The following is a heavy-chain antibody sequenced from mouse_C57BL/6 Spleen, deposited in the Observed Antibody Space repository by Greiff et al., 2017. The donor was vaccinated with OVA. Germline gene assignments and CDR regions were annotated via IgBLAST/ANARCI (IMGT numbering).Heavy chain of an antibody. J-gene: IGHJ2*01. Sequence: EVMLVESGGGLVKPGGSLKLSCAASGFTFSSYAMSWVRQTPEKRLEWVATISDGGSYTYYPDNVKGRFTISRDNAKNNLYLQMSHLKSEDTAMYYCARDYYYGSSGGFFDYWGQGTTLTVSS. CDR2: ISDGGSYT. CDR1: GFTFSSYA. D-gene: IGHD1-1*01. CDR3: ARDYYYGSSGGFFDY. V-gene: IGHV5-4*01.